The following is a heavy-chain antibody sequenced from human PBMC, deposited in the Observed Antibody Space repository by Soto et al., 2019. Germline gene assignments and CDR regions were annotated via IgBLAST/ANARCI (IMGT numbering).Heavy chain of an antibody. CDR1: GYTFTGYY. Sequence: GASVKVSCKASGYTFTGYYMHWVRQAPGQGLEWMGWINPNSGGTNYAQKFQGWVTMTRDTSISTAYMELSRLRSDDTAVYYCARLRTPPSHTIFGVVIHGDYYYGMDVWGQGTTVTVSS. V-gene: IGHV1-2*04. CDR3: ARLRTPPSHTIFGVVIHGDYYYGMDV. J-gene: IGHJ6*02. CDR2: INPNSGGT. D-gene: IGHD3-3*01.